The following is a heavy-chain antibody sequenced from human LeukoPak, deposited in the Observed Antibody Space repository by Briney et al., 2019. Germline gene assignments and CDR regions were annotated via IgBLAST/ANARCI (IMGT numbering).Heavy chain of an antibody. J-gene: IGHJ5*01. Sequence: PSETLSLTCTVSGGPISSSSYWDWIRQSPGNGLEWIGSVFYVGDTYYNPSLESRVTISVDTSRNRLSLRLTSVTAADTAVYFCAASAASRYQWIDSWGQGTLVTVSS. CDR1: GGPISSSSY. CDR2: VFYVGDT. V-gene: IGHV4-39*01. D-gene: IGHD6-25*01. CDR3: AASAASRYQWIDS.